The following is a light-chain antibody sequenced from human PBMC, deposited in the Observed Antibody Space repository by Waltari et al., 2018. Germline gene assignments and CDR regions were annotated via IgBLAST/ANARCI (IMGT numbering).Light chain of an antibody. CDR2: LGS. V-gene: IGKV2-28*01. CDR1: QSLLVDGKDS. Sequence: QSLLVDGKDSWRWHVQKPGQVPELLISLGSSLAAGGLDRFSGSVSGTDFTLRISRVEAEDVGLYYCMQGRQPGYTFGQGTRLESK. CDR3: MQGRQPGYT. J-gene: IGKJ2*01.